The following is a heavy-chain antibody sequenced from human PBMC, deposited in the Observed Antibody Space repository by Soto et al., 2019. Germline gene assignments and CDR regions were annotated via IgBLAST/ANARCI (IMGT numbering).Heavy chain of an antibody. CDR3: ARVIPAAIGIYYYYGMDV. V-gene: IGHV4-39*07. D-gene: IGHD2-2*02. J-gene: IGHJ6*02. CDR2: IYYSGST. CDR1: GGSISSSSYY. Sequence: PSETLSLTCTVSGGSISSSSYYWGWIRQPPGKGLEWIGSIYYSGSTNYNPSLKSRVTISVDTSKNQFSLKLSSVTAADTAVYYCARVIPAAIGIYYYYGMDVWGQGTTVTVSS.